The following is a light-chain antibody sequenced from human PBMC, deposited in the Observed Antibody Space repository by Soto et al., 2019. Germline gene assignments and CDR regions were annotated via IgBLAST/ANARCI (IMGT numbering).Light chain of an antibody. J-gene: IGKJ1*01. V-gene: IGKV1D-16*01. CDR2: DAS. CDR1: QGMRIW. Sequence: IQMTQSPSPLSASVGDRATITCRASQGMRIWLAWYQLKTEKAPKLLSYDASNLARCVQSLFSSSGSGTEFTITISSLQPDDFGTYYCQQYSSYWTFGQGTKV. CDR3: QQYSSYWT.